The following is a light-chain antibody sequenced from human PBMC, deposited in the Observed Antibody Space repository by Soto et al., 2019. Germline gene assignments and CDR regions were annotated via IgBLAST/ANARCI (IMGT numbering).Light chain of an antibody. V-gene: IGLV2-23*02. J-gene: IGLJ3*02. Sequence: QSALTQPASVSGSPGQSITLSCTGTSSDVGSHNFVSWYQQHPGKAPKLMIYGVRERPSGVSNRFSGSKSGNTASLTISGLQAEDEADYYCCSAAGSLTWVFGGGTKLTVL. CDR2: GVR. CDR1: SSDVGSHNF. CDR3: CSAAGSLTWV.